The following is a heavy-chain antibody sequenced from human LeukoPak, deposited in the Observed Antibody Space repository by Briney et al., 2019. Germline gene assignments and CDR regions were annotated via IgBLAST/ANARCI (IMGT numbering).Heavy chain of an antibody. V-gene: IGHV4-39*01. CDR1: GGSISSSDYY. CDR2: IYYSGST. D-gene: IGHD3-22*01. Sequence: SETLSLTCTVSGGSISSSDYYWGWIRQPPGTGLGWIGSIYYSGSTYFKSSLKSRVALSVDTSKNQFSLKLRSVTAADTAVYYCARHRYYYDSGGYFCVYYFDYWGQGTLVTVSS. J-gene: IGHJ4*02. CDR3: ARHRYYYDSGGYFCVYYFDY.